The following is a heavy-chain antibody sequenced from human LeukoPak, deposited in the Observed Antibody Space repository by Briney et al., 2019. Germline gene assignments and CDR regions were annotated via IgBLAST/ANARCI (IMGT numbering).Heavy chain of an antibody. Sequence: GGSLRLSCPASGFTFSSYWMSWVRQAPGKGLEWVANIKQDGSEKYYVDSVKGRFTISRDNSKNSLYLQMNSLRAEDTAVYYCARAHYDFWSGIDFPYYYYYMDVWGKGTTVTVSS. CDR2: IKQDGSEK. V-gene: IGHV3-7*01. D-gene: IGHD3-3*01. CDR3: ARAHYDFWSGIDFPYYYYYMDV. J-gene: IGHJ6*03. CDR1: GFTFSSYW.